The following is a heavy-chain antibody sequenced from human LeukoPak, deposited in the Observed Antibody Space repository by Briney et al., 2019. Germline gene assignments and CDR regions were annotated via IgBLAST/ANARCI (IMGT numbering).Heavy chain of an antibody. CDR1: GFTFSSYW. CDR2: INHNGNVN. Sequence: GGSLRLSCAASGFTFSSYWMNWARQAPGKGLEWVASINHNGNVNYYVDSVKGRFTISRDNAKNSLYLQMSNLRAEDTAVYFCAGGGGLDVWGQGATVTVSS. CDR3: AGGGGLDV. D-gene: IGHD3-16*01. J-gene: IGHJ6*02. V-gene: IGHV3-7*03.